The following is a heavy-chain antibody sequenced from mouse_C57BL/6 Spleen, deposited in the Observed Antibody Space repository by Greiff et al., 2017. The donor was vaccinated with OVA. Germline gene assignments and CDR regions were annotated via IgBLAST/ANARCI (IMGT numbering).Heavy chain of an antibody. D-gene: IGHD1-1*01. Sequence: QVQLQQPGAELVRPGSSVKLSCKASGYTFTSYWMDWVKQRPGQGLEWIGNIYPSDSETHYNQKFKDKATLTVDKSSSTAYMQLSRLTSEDAAVYCCARMGTTVVALYWYFDVWGTGTTVTVSS. J-gene: IGHJ1*03. CDR3: ARMGTTVVALYWYFDV. CDR1: GYTFTSYW. V-gene: IGHV1-61*01. CDR2: IYPSDSET.